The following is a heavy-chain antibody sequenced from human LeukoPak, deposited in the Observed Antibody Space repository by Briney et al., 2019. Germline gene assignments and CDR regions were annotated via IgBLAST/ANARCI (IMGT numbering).Heavy chain of an antibody. CDR3: ASGDSTGALDY. V-gene: IGHV4-30-2*01. Sequence: PSQTLSLTCAVSGGSISSGGYSWSWIRQPPGKGLEWIGYIYHSGSTYYNPSLKSRVTISVDRSKNQFSLKLSSVTAADTAVYYCASGDSTGALDYWGQGTLVTVSS. J-gene: IGHJ4*02. CDR2: IYHSGST. CDR1: GGSISSGGYS. D-gene: IGHD4-17*01.